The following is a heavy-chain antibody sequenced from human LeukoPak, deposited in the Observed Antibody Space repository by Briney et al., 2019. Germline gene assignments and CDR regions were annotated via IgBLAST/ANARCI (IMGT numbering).Heavy chain of an antibody. V-gene: IGHV1-18*01. CDR1: GYTFTSYG. D-gene: IGHD3-16*02. Sequence: ASVKVSCKASGYTFTSYGISWVRQAPGQGLEWMGWISAYNGNTNYAQKLQGRVTMTTDTSTSTAYMELRSLRSDDTAVYYCARGGYYDYVWGNYPFDYWGQGTLVTVSS. J-gene: IGHJ4*02. CDR3: ARGGYYDYVWGNYPFDY. CDR2: ISAYNGNT.